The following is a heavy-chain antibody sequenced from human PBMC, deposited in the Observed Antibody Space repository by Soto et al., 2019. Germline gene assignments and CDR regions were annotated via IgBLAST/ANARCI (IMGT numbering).Heavy chain of an antibody. D-gene: IGHD2-21*01. V-gene: IGHV1-24*01. CDR2: FDPEDGET. Sequence: ASVKVSCKVSGYTLTELSMHWVRQAPGKGLEWMGGFDPEDGETIYAQKFQGRVTMTADESTDTAYMELRSLRSEDTAVYYCARGGDGYNFGAVYWGQGTPVTVSS. CDR1: GYTLTELS. CDR3: ARGGDGYNFGAVY. J-gene: IGHJ4*02.